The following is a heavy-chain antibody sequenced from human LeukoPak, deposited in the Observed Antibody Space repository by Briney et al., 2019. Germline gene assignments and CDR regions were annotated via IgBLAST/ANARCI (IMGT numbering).Heavy chain of an antibody. CDR1: GFTFSRSW. Sequence: GGSLRLSCAASGFTFSRSWMSWVRQAPGKGLEWVANIKQDGSKKYYVDSVKGRFTISRDNAKNSLYLQMNSLRAEVTAVYYCARDYDHYMDVWGKGTTVTVSS. CDR3: ARDYDHYMDV. V-gene: IGHV3-7*01. CDR2: IKQDGSKK. J-gene: IGHJ6*03.